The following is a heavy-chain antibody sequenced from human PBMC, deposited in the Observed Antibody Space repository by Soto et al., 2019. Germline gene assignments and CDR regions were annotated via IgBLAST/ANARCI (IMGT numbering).Heavy chain of an antibody. CDR3: AREDPTRLN. J-gene: IGHJ4*02. V-gene: IGHV1-18*01. CDR1: GYTFTSYG. CDR2: ISAYNGNT. Sequence: QVQLVQSGAEVKKPGASVKVSCKASGYTFTSYGISWVRQAPGQGLEWMGWISAYNGNTNPAQKLQGRVTMSTDTATGTAYMALRSLRSDASAVQYCAREDPTRLNWAQGTLGTVAA.